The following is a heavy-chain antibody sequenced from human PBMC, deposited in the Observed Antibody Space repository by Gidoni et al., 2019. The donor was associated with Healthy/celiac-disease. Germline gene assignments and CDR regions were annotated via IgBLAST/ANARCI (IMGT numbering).Heavy chain of an antibody. Sequence: QVQLQQWGAGLLKPSETLSLTCAVYGGSFSGSYWSWIRQPPGKGLEWIGEINHSGSTNYNPSLKSRVTISVDTSKNQFSLKLSSVTAADTAVYYCARGLTSYRRGSGSYPPASYYYYYYMDVWGKGTTVTVSS. CDR2: INHSGST. J-gene: IGHJ6*03. CDR1: GGSFSGSY. V-gene: IGHV4-34*01. D-gene: IGHD3-10*01. CDR3: ARGLTSYRRGSGSYPPASYYYYYYMDV.